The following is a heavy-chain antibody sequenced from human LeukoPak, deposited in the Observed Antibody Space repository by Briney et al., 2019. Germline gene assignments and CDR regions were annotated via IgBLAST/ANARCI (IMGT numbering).Heavy chain of an antibody. V-gene: IGHV1-69*13. J-gene: IGHJ1*01. CDR2: IIPIFGTA. CDR3: ARILSSSWYEYFHH. Sequence: GASVKVSCKASGGTFGNYAISWVRQAPGQGLEWMGAIIPIFGTANYAQKFQGRVTITADESTSTAYMELSSLRSEDTAVYYCARILSSSWYEYFHHWGQGTLVTVSS. D-gene: IGHD6-19*01. CDR1: GGTFGNYA.